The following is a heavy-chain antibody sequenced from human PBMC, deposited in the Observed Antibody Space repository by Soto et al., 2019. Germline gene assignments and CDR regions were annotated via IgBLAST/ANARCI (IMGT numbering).Heavy chain of an antibody. Sequence: EVQLVESGGGLVKPGGSLRLSCAASGFTFSSYSMNWVRQAPGKGLEWVSSISSSSSYIYYADSVKGRFTISRDNAKNSLYLQMNSLRAEDTAVYYCARVVVVPAAGIYYWGQGTLVTVSS. D-gene: IGHD2-2*01. CDR1: GFTFSSYS. V-gene: IGHV3-21*01. CDR3: ARVVVVPAAGIYY. J-gene: IGHJ4*02. CDR2: ISSSSSYI.